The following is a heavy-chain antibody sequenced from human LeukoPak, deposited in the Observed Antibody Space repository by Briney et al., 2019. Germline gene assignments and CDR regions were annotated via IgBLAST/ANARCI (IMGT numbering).Heavy chain of an antibody. V-gene: IGHV4-34*09. CDR1: GGSFSGYY. J-gene: IGHJ4*02. CDR3: SRGLDSRKLGY. D-gene: IGHD3-22*01. Sequence: SETLSLTCAVYGGSFSGYYWSWIRQPPGKGLEWVGSIHPSGMLYNNPSLESRVTMSRETSKNQFSLNLNAVTAPDTAVYFCSRGLDSRKLGYWGQGILVTVSS. CDR2: IHPSGML.